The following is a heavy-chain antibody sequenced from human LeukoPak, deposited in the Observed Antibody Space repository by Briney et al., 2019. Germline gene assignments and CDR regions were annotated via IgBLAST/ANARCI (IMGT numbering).Heavy chain of an antibody. CDR2: IIPIFGTA. J-gene: IGHJ5*02. Sequence: SVKVSCKASGGTFSSYAISWVRQAPGQGLEWMGGIIPIFGTANYAQKFQGRVTITTDESTSTAYMELSSLRSEDTAVYYCARDERSLYSYQSGGCDPWGQGTLVTVSS. V-gene: IGHV1-69*05. CDR3: ARDERSLYSYQSGGCDP. CDR1: GGTFSSYA. D-gene: IGHD5-18*01.